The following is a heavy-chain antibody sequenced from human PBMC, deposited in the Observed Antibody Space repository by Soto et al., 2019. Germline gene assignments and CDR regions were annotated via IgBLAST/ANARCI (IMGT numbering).Heavy chain of an antibody. CDR3: ARFAKEENPKLESWYAFDF. D-gene: IGHD6-13*01. J-gene: IGHJ4*02. Sequence: PSETLSLTCPVSGCSISSGGYFWSWVRQQPGKGLEWIGHIYYRGGTSYNPSLESRVAMSVDTSKNEFTLKVNSVTAADTAIYYCARFAKEENPKLESWYAFDFWGRGTLVTVSS. V-gene: IGHV4-31*03. CDR2: IYYRGGT. CDR1: GCSISSGGYF.